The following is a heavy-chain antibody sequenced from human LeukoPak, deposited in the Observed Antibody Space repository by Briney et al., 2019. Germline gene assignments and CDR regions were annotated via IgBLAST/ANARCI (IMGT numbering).Heavy chain of an antibody. CDR1: GGSLSSGSHY. V-gene: IGHV4-61*02. Sequence: SQTLSLTCTVSGGSLSSGSHYWSWIRQPAGKGLEWIGRIYTSGSTNYNPSLKSRVTISVDTSKNQFSLKLSSVTAADTAVYYCARDSNPYYYDSSGYYWSPGRAFDIWGQGTMVTVSS. D-gene: IGHD3-22*01. CDR3: ARDSNPYYYDSSGYYWSPGRAFDI. CDR2: IYTSGST. J-gene: IGHJ3*02.